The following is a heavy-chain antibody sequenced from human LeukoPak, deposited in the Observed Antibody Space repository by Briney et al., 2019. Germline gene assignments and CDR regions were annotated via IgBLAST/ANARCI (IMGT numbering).Heavy chain of an antibody. D-gene: IGHD3-9*01. CDR1: GGSISSGGYY. CDR2: IYYSGST. V-gene: IGHV4-31*03. J-gene: IGHJ5*02. CDR3: ATRHVLRYFDWLLQPPPFDP. Sequence: SETLSLTCTVSGGSISSGGYYWSWIRQHPGKGLEWIGYIYYSGSTYYNPSLKSRVTISVDTSKNQFSLKLSSVTAADTAVYYCATRHVLRYFDWLLQPPPFDPWGQGTLVTVSS.